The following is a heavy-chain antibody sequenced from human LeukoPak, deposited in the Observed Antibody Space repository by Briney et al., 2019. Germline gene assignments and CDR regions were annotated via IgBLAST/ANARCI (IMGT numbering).Heavy chain of an antibody. J-gene: IGHJ4*02. CDR2: ISGSGGST. CDR1: GFTFSSYA. D-gene: IGHD6-19*01. Sequence: GGSLRLSCAASGFTFSSYAMSWVRQAPGKGLEWVSAISGSGGSTYYADSVKGRFTISRDNSKNTLYLQMNSLRAEDTAVYYCAKQGSEYSSGWYGDYFDYRGQGTLVTVSS. V-gene: IGHV3-23*01. CDR3: AKQGSEYSSGWYGDYFDY.